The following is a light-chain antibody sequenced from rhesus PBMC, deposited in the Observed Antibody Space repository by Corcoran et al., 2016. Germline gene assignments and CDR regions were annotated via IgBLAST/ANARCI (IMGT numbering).Light chain of an antibody. V-gene: IGKV1-36*02. CDR1: QGISDY. CDR3: LQGYSTPYS. Sequence: DIQMTQSPSSLSASVGDRVTITCRASQGISDYLSWYQQNPGKASKRLIYAASSLESGVPSRFSGSGSGTEFTLTISSLQPEDFAAYYCLQGYSTPYSFGQGTKVEIK. J-gene: IGKJ2*01. CDR2: AAS.